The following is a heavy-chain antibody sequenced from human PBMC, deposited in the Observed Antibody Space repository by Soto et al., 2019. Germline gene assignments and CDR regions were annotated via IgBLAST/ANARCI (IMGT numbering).Heavy chain of an antibody. CDR3: ARDGYDGSGSPYPAY. D-gene: IGHD3-10*01. CDR1: GGSMSEYF. J-gene: IGHJ4*02. CDR2: VYYLGST. Sequence: PSETLSLTCSVSGGSMSEYFWSWIRQSPERGLEWIGYVYYLGSTDYNPSLKSRVTISVDTSKRQFSLRLSSVTAADAAIYYCARDGYDGSGSPYPAYWGPGIQLTLSS. V-gene: IGHV4-59*01.